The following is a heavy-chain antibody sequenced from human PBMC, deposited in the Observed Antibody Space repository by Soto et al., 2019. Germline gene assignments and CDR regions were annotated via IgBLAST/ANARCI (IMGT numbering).Heavy chain of an antibody. CDR2: IYPGDSDT. CDR1: GYSFTSYW. J-gene: IGHJ6*02. D-gene: IGHD2-15*01. CDR3: ARHHGGCSGGSCYPYYYYGMDV. Sequence: EESLKISCKGSGYSFTSYWIGWVRQMPGKGLEWMGIIYPGDSDTRYSPSFQGQVTISADKSISTAYLQWSSLKASDTAMYYCARHHGGCSGGSCYPYYYYGMDVWGQGPTVTVSS. V-gene: IGHV5-51*01.